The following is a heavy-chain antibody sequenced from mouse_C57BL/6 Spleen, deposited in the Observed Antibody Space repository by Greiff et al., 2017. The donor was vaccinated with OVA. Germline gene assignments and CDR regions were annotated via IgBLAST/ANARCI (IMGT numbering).Heavy chain of an antibody. CDR2: IWRGGST. D-gene: IGHD2-13*01. CDR3: AKNGDYGRPGYFDY. Sequence: QVQLQQSGPGLVQPSQSLSITCTVSGFSLTSYGVHWVRQSPGKGLEWLGVIWRGGSTDYNAAFMSRLSITKDNSKSQVFFKMNSLQADDTAIYYCAKNGDYGRPGYFDYWGQGTTLTVSS. CDR1: GFSLTSYG. V-gene: IGHV2-5*01. J-gene: IGHJ2*01.